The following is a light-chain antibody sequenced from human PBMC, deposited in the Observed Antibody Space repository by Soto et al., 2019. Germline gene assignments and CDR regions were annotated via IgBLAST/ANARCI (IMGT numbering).Light chain of an antibody. CDR1: QSVSNSH. Sequence: EIVSTQSPGTLSLSPGERATLSCRASQSVSNSHLAWHQQKPGQAPRLLIFGVSRRAAGIPDRFSGSGSGTDFTLTIYRLEPEDYAVYYCQQYDKSPLTFGGGTKVDIK. J-gene: IGKJ4*01. CDR2: GVS. V-gene: IGKV3-20*01. CDR3: QQYDKSPLT.